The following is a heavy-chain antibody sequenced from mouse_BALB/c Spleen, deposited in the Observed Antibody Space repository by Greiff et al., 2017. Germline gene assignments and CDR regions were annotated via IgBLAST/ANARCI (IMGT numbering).Heavy chain of an antibody. CDR1: GYTFTSYW. CDR3: ARTDYYGSPFYAMDY. Sequence: VQLVESGAELARPGASVKLSCKASGYTFTSYWMQWVKQRPGQGLEWVGAIYPGDGDTRYTQKFKGKATLTADKSSSTAYMQLSSLASEDSAVYYCARTDYYGSPFYAMDYWGQGTSVTVSS. D-gene: IGHD1-1*01. V-gene: IGHV1-87*01. CDR2: IYPGDGDT. J-gene: IGHJ4*01.